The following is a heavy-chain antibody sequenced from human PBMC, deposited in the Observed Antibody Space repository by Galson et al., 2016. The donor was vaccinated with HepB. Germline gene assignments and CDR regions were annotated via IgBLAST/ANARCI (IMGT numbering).Heavy chain of an antibody. Sequence: SLRLSCAASGFTFNIYAMSWVRQAPGKGLEWVAAIAGSGAPTNYADSVKGRFTISRDNSKNTLYLQMNSLRAVDTAVYYCAKGLYGDYSYFDDWGQGTLVTVSS. CDR2: IAGSGAPT. V-gene: IGHV3-23*01. J-gene: IGHJ4*02. CDR3: AKGLYGDYSYFDD. CDR1: GFTFNIYA. D-gene: IGHD4-17*01.